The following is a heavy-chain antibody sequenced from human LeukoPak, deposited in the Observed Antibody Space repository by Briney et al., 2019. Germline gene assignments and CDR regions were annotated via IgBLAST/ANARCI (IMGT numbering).Heavy chain of an antibody. D-gene: IGHD1-26*01. CDR1: GYTFTGYY. Sequence: GASVKVSCKASGYTFTGYYMHWVRQAPGQGLEWMGWINPNSGGTNYAQKFQGRVTMTRDTSISTAYMELSRLRSDDTAVYYCAREGSGSYTGFDYWGQGTLVTVPS. CDR2: INPNSGGT. V-gene: IGHV1-2*02. CDR3: AREGSGSYTGFDY. J-gene: IGHJ4*02.